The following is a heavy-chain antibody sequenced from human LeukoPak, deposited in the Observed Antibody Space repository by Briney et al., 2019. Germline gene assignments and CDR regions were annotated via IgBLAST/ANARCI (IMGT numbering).Heavy chain of an antibody. CDR2: IYYSGST. D-gene: IGHD3-22*01. J-gene: IGHJ5*02. CDR3: ARFRFRHSFDPRGYVGRFDP. Sequence: SETLSLTCTVSGGSISNSSYYWGWIRQPPGKGLEWIGSIYYSGSTYYNPSLKSRVTISVDTSKGQFSLRLSSVTAADTAVFFCARFRFRHSFDPRGYVGRFDPWGQGTLVTVSS. V-gene: IGHV4-39*01. CDR1: GGSISNSSYY.